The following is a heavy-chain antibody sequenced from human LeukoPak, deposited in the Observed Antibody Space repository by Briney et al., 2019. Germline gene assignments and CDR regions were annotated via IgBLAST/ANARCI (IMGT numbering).Heavy chain of an antibody. Sequence: SETLSLTCTVSGGSISSSSYYWGWIRQPPGKGLEWIGSIYYSGSTYYNPSLKSRVTISVDRSKNQFSLKLSSVTAADTAVYYCARDGGGSGYFDYWGQGTLVTVSS. CDR1: GGSISSSSYY. D-gene: IGHD3-16*01. V-gene: IGHV4-39*07. CDR3: ARDGGGSGYFDY. CDR2: IYYSGST. J-gene: IGHJ4*02.